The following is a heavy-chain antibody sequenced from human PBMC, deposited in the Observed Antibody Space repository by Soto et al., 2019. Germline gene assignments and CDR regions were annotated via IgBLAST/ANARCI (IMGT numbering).Heavy chain of an antibody. CDR1: GSTFSSYS. CDR3: AKLPESGSYYYGMDV. J-gene: IGHJ6*02. V-gene: IGHV3-48*01. CDR2: ISNSSSTI. D-gene: IGHD3-10*01. Sequence: GGSLRLSCAASGSTFSSYSMNWVRQAPGKGLEWVSYISNSSSTIYYADSVKGRFTISRDNAKNSLYLQMNSLRAEDTAVYYCAKLPESGSYYYGMDVWGQGTTVTVSS.